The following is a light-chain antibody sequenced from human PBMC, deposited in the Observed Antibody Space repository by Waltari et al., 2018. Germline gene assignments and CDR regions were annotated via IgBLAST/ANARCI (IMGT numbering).Light chain of an antibody. Sequence: SYELTQPPSVSVSPGQTASITCPGDNLGDQYAGWYQQKPGQSPVLVISQDSKRPSGIPERFSGSNSGNTATLTISGTQAMDEADYYCQAWDSSTHVVFGGGTKLTVL. CDR2: QDS. CDR3: QAWDSSTHVV. V-gene: IGLV3-1*01. CDR1: NLGDQY. J-gene: IGLJ2*01.